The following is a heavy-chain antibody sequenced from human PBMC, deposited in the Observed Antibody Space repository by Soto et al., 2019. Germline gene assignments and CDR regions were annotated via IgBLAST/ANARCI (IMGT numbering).Heavy chain of an antibody. CDR3: AKAVDTAMVNDAFDI. CDR2: ISYDGSNK. Sequence: QVQLVESGGGVVQPGRSLRLSCAASGFTFSSYGMHWVRQAPGKGLEWVAVISYDGSNKYYADSVKGRFTISRDNSKNTLYLQMNSLRAEDTAVYYCAKAVDTAMVNDAFDIWGQGTMVTVSS. CDR1: GFTFSSYG. J-gene: IGHJ3*02. V-gene: IGHV3-30*18. D-gene: IGHD5-18*01.